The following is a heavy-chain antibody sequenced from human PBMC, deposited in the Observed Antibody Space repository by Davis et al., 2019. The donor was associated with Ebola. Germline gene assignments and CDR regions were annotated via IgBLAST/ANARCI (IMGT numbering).Heavy chain of an antibody. CDR3: ARRRTNEPSSSWYSRGFLISDGVSGYFDY. J-gene: IGHJ4*02. CDR2: ISAYNGNT. V-gene: IGHV1-18*01. Sequence: AASVKVSCKASGYTFTSYGISWVRQAPGQGLEWMGWISAYNGNTNYAQKLQGRVTMTRNTSISTAYTELSSLRSEDTAVYYCARRRTNEPSSSWYSRGFLISDGVSGYFDYWGQGTLVTVSS. CDR1: GYTFTSYG. D-gene: IGHD6-13*01.